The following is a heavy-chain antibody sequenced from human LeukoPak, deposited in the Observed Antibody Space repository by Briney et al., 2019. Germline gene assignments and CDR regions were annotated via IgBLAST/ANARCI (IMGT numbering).Heavy chain of an antibody. D-gene: IGHD3-9*01. V-gene: IGHV4-34*01. CDR1: GGSFSGYY. CDR2: IHPSGST. Sequence: SETLSLTCAVYGGSFSGYYCTWIRQAPGKGLEWIGEIHPSGSTNYNPSLMSRVSLSLDTSKNQFSLRLSSVTAADTAVYFCARGFDTYKGGVDCGQGTLVTVSS. CDR3: ARGFDTYKGGVD. J-gene: IGHJ4*02.